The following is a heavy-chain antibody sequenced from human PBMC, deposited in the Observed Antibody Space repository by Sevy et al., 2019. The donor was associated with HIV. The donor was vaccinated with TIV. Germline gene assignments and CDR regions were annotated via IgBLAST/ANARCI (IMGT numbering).Heavy chain of an antibody. V-gene: IGHV3-48*02. CDR1: GFTFSRYS. J-gene: IGHJ6*02. CDR2: TSSNSAAI. D-gene: IGHD2-21*02. CDR3: ARGPDCGGDCDVGFYYPLDV. Sequence: GGSLRLSSAASGFTFSRYSMSWVRQAPGKGLEWISYTSSNSAAIYYPDSVKGRFTISRDNANSALFLQMNSLRDDDTAVYYCARGPDCGGDCDVGFYYPLDVWGQGTTVTVSS.